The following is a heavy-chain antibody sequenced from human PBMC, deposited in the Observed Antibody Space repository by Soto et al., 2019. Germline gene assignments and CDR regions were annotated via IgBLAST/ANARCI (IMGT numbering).Heavy chain of an antibody. J-gene: IGHJ6*02. D-gene: IGHD6-13*01. CDR2: IHESGST. CDR3: ARLYGSTYHSFFYGLDV. CDR1: GVSVNIGSYY. V-gene: IGHV4-61*01. Sequence: QVQLQESGPGLVKPSETLSLTCSVSGVSVNIGSYYWTWIRQPPGKGLEWIGYIHESGSTSYSPSLRSRVTLSVDTSENQFSLKLSSVTAADTAVYYCARLYGSTYHSFFYGLDVWGQGTTVTVSS.